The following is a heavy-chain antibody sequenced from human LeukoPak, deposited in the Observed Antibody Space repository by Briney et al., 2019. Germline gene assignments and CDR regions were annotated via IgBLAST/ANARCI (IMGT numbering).Heavy chain of an antibody. J-gene: IGHJ3*02. CDR2: IYPGDSDT. Sequence: GESLKISCKGSGYSFSDYWIGWVRQVPGKGLEWMGIIYPGDSDTRYSPSFQGQVTISADKSISTAYLQWSSLKASGTAMYYCARAQGSGWVNAFDIWGQGTMVTVSS. CDR3: ARAQGSGWVNAFDI. V-gene: IGHV5-51*01. CDR1: GYSFSDYW. D-gene: IGHD6-19*01.